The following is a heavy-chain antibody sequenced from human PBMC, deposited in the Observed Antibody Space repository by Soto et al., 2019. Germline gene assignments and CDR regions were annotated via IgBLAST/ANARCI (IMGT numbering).Heavy chain of an antibody. Sequence: SETLSLTRPVSGGSLSSSSYYWGRVRPPPGKGVEWVGRIYYSGSTYYNPSLKSRVTISVDTSKNQFSLKLSPVTAADTAVYYCASAIPRIAGAGTLFDYWGQGTLVTV. CDR3: ASAIPRIAGAGTLFDY. V-gene: IGHV4-39*01. CDR1: GGSLSSSSYY. J-gene: IGHJ4*02. D-gene: IGHD6-19*01. CDR2: IYYSGST.